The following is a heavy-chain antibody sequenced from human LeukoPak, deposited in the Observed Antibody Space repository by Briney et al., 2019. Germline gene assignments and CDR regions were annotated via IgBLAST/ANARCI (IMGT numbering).Heavy chain of an antibody. D-gene: IGHD4/OR15-4a*01. CDR1: GYTFTSYV. V-gene: IGHV1-18*01. CDR3: ARNRGGHDYGYYFDY. Sequence: ASVKVFCKASGYTFTSYVISWVRQAPGQGLEWMGWISAYNGNTNYAQKLQGRVTMTTDTSTSTAYMERRGLRSDDTAVYYCARNRGGHDYGYYFDYWAQGTLDTVS. CDR2: ISAYNGNT. J-gene: IGHJ4*02.